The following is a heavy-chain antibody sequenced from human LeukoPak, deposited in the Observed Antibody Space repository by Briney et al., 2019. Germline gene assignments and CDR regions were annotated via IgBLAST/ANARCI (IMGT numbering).Heavy chain of an antibody. Sequence: PGESLHFSCQASGYSFTNYCIGWVRQMPGKGLEWMGIISPGDSDTRSSPSFQGQVTISVDKSISTAYLQWSSLKASDTAIHYCARLSGRWDFDIWGQERLVTVSS. CDR3: ARLSGRWDFDI. V-gene: IGHV5-51*01. CDR1: GYSFTNYC. D-gene: IGHD1-26*01. J-gene: IGHJ3*02. CDR2: ISPGDSDT.